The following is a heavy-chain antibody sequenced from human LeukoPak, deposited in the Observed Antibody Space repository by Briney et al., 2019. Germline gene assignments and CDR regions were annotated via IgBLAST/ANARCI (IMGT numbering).Heavy chain of an antibody. D-gene: IGHD5-18*01. CDR1: GYTFTGYY. J-gene: IGHJ6*03. V-gene: IGHV1-2*02. CDR3: ARGGGYSYSSYYYYYMDV. Sequence: ASVKVSCKASGYTFTGYYMHWVRQAPGQGLEWMGWINPNSGGTNYAQKFQGRVTMTRDTSISTAYMELSRLRSDDTAVYYCARGGGYSYSSYYYYYMDVWGKGTTVTVSS. CDR2: INPNSGGT.